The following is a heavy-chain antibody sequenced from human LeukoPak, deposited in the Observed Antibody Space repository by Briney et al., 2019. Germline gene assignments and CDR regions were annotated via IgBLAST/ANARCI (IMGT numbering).Heavy chain of an antibody. Sequence: PGGSLRLSCAASGFTFSSYSMNWVRQAPGKGLEWVSSISSSSSYTYYADSVKGRFTISRDNSKNTLYMQMNRLRAEDTAVYYCAKLVDTAGRPRQGFDYWGQGTLVTVSS. CDR1: GFTFSSYS. CDR3: AKLVDTAGRPRQGFDY. CDR2: ISSSSSYT. V-gene: IGHV3-21*04. J-gene: IGHJ4*02. D-gene: IGHD5-18*01.